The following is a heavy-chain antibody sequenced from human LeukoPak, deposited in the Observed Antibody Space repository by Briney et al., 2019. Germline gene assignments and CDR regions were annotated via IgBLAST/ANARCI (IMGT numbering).Heavy chain of an antibody. J-gene: IGHJ3*02. CDR1: GGSISSYY. Sequence: SETLSLTCTVSGGSISSYYWSWIRQPPGKGLEWIGYIYYSGSTNYNPSLKSRVTISVDTSKNQFSLKLSSVTAADTAVYYCASYCSSTSCYRAASDIWGQGTMVTVSS. D-gene: IGHD2-2*01. CDR2: IYYSGST. CDR3: ASYCSSTSCYRAASDI. V-gene: IGHV4-59*01.